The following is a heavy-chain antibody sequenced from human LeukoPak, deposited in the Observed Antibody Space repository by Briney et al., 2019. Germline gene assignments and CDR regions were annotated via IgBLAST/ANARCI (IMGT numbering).Heavy chain of an antibody. D-gene: IGHD5-18*01. CDR1: GFTFSSYS. CDR2: ISSSSSYI. V-gene: IGHV3-21*01. J-gene: IGHJ3*02. Sequence: GGSLRLSCAASGFTFSSYSMNWVRQAPGKGLEWVSSISSSSSYIYYADSVKGRFTISRDNAKNSLYLQMNSLRAEDTAVYYCARDKGLQLWSGGAFDIWGQGTMVTVSS. CDR3: ARDKGLQLWSGGAFDI.